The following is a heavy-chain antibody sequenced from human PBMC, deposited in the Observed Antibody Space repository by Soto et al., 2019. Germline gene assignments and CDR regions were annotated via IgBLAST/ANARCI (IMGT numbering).Heavy chain of an antibody. D-gene: IGHD6-19*01. J-gene: IGHJ4*02. Sequence: QVQLVESGGGVIQPGRSLKLSCGASGFTFSTYGMHWVRQAPGKGLEWVAVISHDGSNKYYADSVKGRFTISRDNSKNTLYLQMHSLKPEDTAVYYCANGYRSGWYYFDYWGQGTLVTVSS. V-gene: IGHV3-30*18. CDR3: ANGYRSGWYYFDY. CDR2: ISHDGSNK. CDR1: GFTFSTYG.